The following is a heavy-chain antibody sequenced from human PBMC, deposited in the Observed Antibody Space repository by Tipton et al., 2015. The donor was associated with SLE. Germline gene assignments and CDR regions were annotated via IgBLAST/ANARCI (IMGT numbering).Heavy chain of an antibody. CDR3: ARETGDEGYYTYGMDV. D-gene: IGHD7-27*01. Sequence: SLRLSCAASGFSFSRYGMTWVRQAPGKGLEWVAFLHYDGSNQYYGDSVKGRFTISRDNSNNTLFLQMNSLRVEDTALYYCARETGDEGYYTYGMDVWGQGTTVTVSS. J-gene: IGHJ6*02. V-gene: IGHV3-30*02. CDR1: GFSFSRYG. CDR2: LHYDGSNQ.